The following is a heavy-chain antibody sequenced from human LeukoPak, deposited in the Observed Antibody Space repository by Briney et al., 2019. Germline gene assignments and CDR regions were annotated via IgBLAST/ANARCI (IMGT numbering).Heavy chain of an antibody. CDR2: IYSGGST. CDR3: ARGIAAAANEDRFDP. Sequence: GLSLRLSCAASGFTVSSNYMSWVRQPPGEGLDWVSVIYSGGSTYYADSVKGRFTISRDNSKNTLYLQMNSLRAEDTAVYYCARGIAAAANEDRFDPWGQGTLVTVSS. CDR1: GFTVSSNY. V-gene: IGHV3-53*01. J-gene: IGHJ5*02. D-gene: IGHD6-13*01.